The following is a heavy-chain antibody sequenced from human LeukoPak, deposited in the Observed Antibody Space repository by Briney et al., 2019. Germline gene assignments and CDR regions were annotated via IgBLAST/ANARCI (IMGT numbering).Heavy chain of an antibody. CDR1: GFSLNKNA. D-gene: IGHD3-3*01. J-gene: IGHJ4*02. V-gene: IGHV3-23*01. Sequence: GGSLRLSCAASGFSLNKNAMNWVPQAPGKGLEWVAVVIGSSGATDYADSVKGRFTISRDNSKNTLFLQMNSLRAEDTAIYYCAKGAYDFLEIAYFDYWGQGALVTVSS. CDR2: VIGSSGAT. CDR3: AKGAYDFLEIAYFDY.